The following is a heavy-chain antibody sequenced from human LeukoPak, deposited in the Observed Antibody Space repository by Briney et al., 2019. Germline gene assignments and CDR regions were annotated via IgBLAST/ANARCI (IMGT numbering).Heavy chain of an antibody. CDR1: DASISSGTYY. D-gene: IGHD3-10*01. CDR3: AGSTMVRGDPGLFDY. CDR2: FYISGST. Sequence: PSETLSLTCTVSDASISSGTYYWSWIRQPAGKGLEWIGRFYISGSTNYNPSLESRVTISVDTSKNQIFLKVSSVTAAGTALYYCAGSTMVRGDPGLFDYWGQGTLVTVSS. V-gene: IGHV4-61*02. J-gene: IGHJ4*02.